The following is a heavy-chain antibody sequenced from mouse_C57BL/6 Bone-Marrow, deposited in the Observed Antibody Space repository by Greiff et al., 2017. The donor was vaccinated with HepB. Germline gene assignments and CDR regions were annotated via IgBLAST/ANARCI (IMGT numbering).Heavy chain of an antibody. CDR1: GFTFSDFY. Sequence: EVKLVDSGGGLVQSGRSLRLSCASSGFTFSDFYMDWVRQAPGKGLEWIAASRNKANDYTTEYSASVKGRFIVSRDTSQSILYLQMNALRAEDSAMYYCARDAGGSYFYFDYWGQGTTLTVAS. D-gene: IGHD1-1*02. J-gene: IGHJ2*01. CDR2: SRNKANDYTT. CDR3: ARDAGGSYFYFDY. V-gene: IGHV7-1*01.